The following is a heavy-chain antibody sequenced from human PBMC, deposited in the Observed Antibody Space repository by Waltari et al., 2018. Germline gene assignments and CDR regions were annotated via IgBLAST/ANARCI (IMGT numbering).Heavy chain of an antibody. Sequence: QVQLQESGPGLVKPSETLSLTCTVSGGSINNYYWRWIRQPPGKGLEWIGYIYYSGNTIYNPSLESRVTMSADTSKNQFSLKLSSVTAADTAVYYCARGMSSVWYGPFDYWGQGTLVTVSS. CDR2: IYYSGNT. CDR3: ARGMSSVWYGPFDY. J-gene: IGHJ4*02. CDR1: GGSINNYY. V-gene: IGHV4-59*08. D-gene: IGHD6-19*01.